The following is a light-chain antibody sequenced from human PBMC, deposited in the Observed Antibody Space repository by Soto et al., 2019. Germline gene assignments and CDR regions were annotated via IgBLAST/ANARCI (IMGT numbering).Light chain of an antibody. CDR2: AVS. CDR3: QLYNKWPLT. J-gene: IGKJ1*01. CDR1: QSVSSN. Sequence: EIMMTQSPGTLSAPPEERATLSCRASQSVSSNLAWYQQKPGQAPRLLIYAVSTRATGIPARFSGSGSGTEFTLTISSLQSEDFAVYYCQLYNKWPLTFGQGTKVEIK. V-gene: IGKV3-15*01.